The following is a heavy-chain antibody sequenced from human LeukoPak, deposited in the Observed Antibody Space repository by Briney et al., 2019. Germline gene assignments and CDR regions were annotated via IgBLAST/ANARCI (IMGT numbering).Heavy chain of an antibody. Sequence: SGGSLRLSCAASGFTFSGYGMHWVRQAPGKGLEWVAFIRYDGSNKYYADSVKGRFTISRDNSKSTLYLQMNSLRAEDTAVYYCARGRPAAAASDSWGQGTLVIVSS. CDR3: ARGRPAAAASDS. J-gene: IGHJ4*02. V-gene: IGHV3-30*02. CDR1: GFTFSGYG. D-gene: IGHD6-13*01. CDR2: IRYDGSNK.